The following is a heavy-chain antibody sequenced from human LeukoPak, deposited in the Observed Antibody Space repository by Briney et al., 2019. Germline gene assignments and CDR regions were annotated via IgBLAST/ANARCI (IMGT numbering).Heavy chain of an antibody. CDR1: GYSISSGYY. Sequence: SETLSLTCTVSGYSISSGYYWSWIRQPPGKGLEWIGYIFFSGTTNYNPSLKSRVTISVDTSKNQFSLKMTSATAADTAVYFCARVGSGGAWFDFWGQGTLVTVSS. CDR3: ARVGSGGAWFDF. J-gene: IGHJ4*02. V-gene: IGHV4-61*01. D-gene: IGHD6-19*01. CDR2: IFFSGTT.